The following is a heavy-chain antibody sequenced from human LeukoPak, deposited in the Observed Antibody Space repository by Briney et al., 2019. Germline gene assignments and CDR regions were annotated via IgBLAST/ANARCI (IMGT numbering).Heavy chain of an antibody. V-gene: IGHV1-69*04. CDR3: PRHFGGTSVTAGFQY. J-gene: IGHJ1*01. CDR2: IIPILAIT. D-gene: IGHD1-14*01. Sequence: SVKVSCKASGGTFSSYAISWVRQASGHGLEWIGRIIPILAITHYAQRFVIRVTITADESATTVYLELSSVTSDDTTLYFCPRHFGGTSVTAGFQYWGEGTLVTVSS. CDR1: GGTFSSYA.